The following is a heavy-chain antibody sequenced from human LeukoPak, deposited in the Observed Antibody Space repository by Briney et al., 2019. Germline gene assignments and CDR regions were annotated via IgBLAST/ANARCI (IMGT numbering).Heavy chain of an antibody. D-gene: IGHD6-19*01. CDR3: ARDHAAYSSGWYYFDY. CDR1: GFTFSSYW. J-gene: IGHJ4*02. Sequence: GGSLRLSCAASGFTFSSYWMSWVRQAPGKGLEWVANIKQDGSEKYYVDSVKGRFTISRDNAKNSLYLQMNSPRAEDTAVYYCARDHAAYSSGWYYFDYWGQGTLVTVSS. CDR2: IKQDGSEK. V-gene: IGHV3-7*01.